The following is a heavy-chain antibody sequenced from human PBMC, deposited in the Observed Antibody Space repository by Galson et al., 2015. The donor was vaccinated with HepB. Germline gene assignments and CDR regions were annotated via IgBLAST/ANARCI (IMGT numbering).Heavy chain of an antibody. Sequence: SLRLSCAASRFTFSDYAMHWVRQAPGKGLEWVAVISYDESNKYYADSVKGRFTISRDNSKNILYLQMNTLKVEDTAVYYCARDGPLAHCGGDCHPIVPRPPNYYFGLDVWGQGTTVTVSS. CDR3: ARDGPLAHCGGDCHPIVPRPPNYYFGLDV. CDR1: RFTFSDYA. J-gene: IGHJ6*02. V-gene: IGHV3-30-3*01. D-gene: IGHD2-21*02. CDR2: ISYDESNK.